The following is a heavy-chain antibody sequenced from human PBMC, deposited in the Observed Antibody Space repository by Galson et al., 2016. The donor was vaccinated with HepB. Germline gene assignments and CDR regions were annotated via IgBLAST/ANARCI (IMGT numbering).Heavy chain of an antibody. CDR3: ARPRNLRGHFDL. CDR2: IYFSGNT. Sequence: TLSLTCTVSGGAISSGGYYWSWIRQHPGKGLEWIGYIYFSGNTHYNPSLKSRLSISADTSKNQFSLKLSDVTAADTAVYYCARPRNLRGHFDLWGRGTQVTVSP. V-gene: IGHV4-31*03. J-gene: IGHJ2*01. CDR1: GGAISSGGYY.